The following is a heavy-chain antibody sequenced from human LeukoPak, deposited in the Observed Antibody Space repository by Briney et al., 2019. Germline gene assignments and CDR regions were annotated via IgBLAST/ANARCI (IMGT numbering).Heavy chain of an antibody. CDR2: IKSKTDGGTT. CDR3: TTANGELLGDY. Sequence: SGGSLRLSCAASGFTFSSYAMSWVRQAPGKGLEWVGRIKSKTDGGTTDYAAPVKGRFTISRDDSKNTLYLQMNSLKTEDTAVYYCTTANGELLGDYWGQGTLVTVSS. CDR1: GFTFSSYA. D-gene: IGHD3-10*01. V-gene: IGHV3-15*01. J-gene: IGHJ4*02.